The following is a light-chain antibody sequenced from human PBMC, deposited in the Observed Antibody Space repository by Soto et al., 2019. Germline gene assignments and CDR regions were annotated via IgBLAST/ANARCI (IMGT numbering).Light chain of an antibody. CDR2: GAS. CDR3: QQYNNWPST. V-gene: IGKV3-15*01. J-gene: IGKJ1*01. Sequence: EIVMTQSPATLSVSPGERATLSCRASQSVSNNLAWYQQKPGQAPRLLIYGASTRATGFPARFSGSGSGTEFTLTITSLQSEDFAVYYCQQYNNWPSTFGQGTKVEIK. CDR1: QSVSNN.